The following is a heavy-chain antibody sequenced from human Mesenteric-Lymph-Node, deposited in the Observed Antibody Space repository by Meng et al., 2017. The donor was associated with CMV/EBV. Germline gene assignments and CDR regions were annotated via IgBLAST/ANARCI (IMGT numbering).Heavy chain of an antibody. V-gene: IGHV3-74*01. J-gene: IGHJ6*02. Sequence: GESLKISCAASGFTFSSDWMHWVRQVPGKGLVWVSRINSDGSTTRYADSVKGRFTISRDNAKNSLYLQMNSLRAEDTAVYYCAKAGNDRQYYYYGMDVWGQGTTVTVSS. CDR2: INSDGSTT. D-gene: IGHD2-8*01. CDR3: AKAGNDRQYYYYGMDV. CDR1: GFTFSSDW.